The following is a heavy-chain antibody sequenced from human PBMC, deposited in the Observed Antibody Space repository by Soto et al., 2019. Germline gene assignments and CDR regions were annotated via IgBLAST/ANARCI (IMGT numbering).Heavy chain of an antibody. CDR3: AKDMRYSTGNVCDC. CDR2: INWNSVGI. CDR1: GFTFADYA. D-gene: IGHD2-8*02. Sequence: VESGGGLVQPGRSLRLSCAASGFTFADYAMHWVRQAPGKGLEWVAGINWNSVGIGYADSVKGRFTISRDNAKNSLFLQMNSLRAEDTALYYCAKDMRYSTGNVCDCWGQGTQVTVSS. V-gene: IGHV3-9*01. J-gene: IGHJ4*02.